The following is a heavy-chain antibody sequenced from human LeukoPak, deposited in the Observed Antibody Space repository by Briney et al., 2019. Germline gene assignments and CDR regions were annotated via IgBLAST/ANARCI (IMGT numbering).Heavy chain of an antibody. D-gene: IGHD6-13*01. Sequence: ASVKVSCKVSGYTLTELSMHWVRQAPGKGLEWMGGFDPEDGETIYAQKFQGRVTMTEDTSTDTAYMELSSLRSEDTAVYYCARGEAAAGTRYYYYMDVWGKGTTVTVSS. CDR1: GYTLTELS. CDR3: ARGEAAAGTRYYYYMDV. CDR2: FDPEDGET. J-gene: IGHJ6*03. V-gene: IGHV1-24*01.